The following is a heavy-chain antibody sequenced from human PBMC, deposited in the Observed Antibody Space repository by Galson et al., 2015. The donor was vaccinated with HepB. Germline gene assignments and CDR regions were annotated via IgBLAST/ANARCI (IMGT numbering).Heavy chain of an antibody. CDR1: GFTFSSYW. D-gene: IGHD2-2*01. J-gene: IGHJ3*02. CDR3: ARTAGRCSSTSCSLGGAFDI. Sequence: SLRLSCAASGFTFSSYWMSWVRQAPGKGLEWVANIKQDGSEKYYVDSVKGRFTISRDNAKNSLYLQMNSLRAEDTAVYYCARTAGRCSSTSCSLGGAFDIWGQGTMVTVSS. CDR2: IKQDGSEK. V-gene: IGHV3-7*03.